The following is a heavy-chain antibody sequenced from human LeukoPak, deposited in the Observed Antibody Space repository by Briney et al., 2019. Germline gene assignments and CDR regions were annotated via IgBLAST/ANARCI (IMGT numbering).Heavy chain of an antibody. D-gene: IGHD2-2*02. CDR2: IYHSGST. CDR1: GYSISSGYY. V-gene: IGHV4-38-2*02. J-gene: IGHJ5*02. Sequence: SETLSLTCTVSGYSISSGYYWGWIRQPPVKGLEWIGSIYHSGSTYYNPSLKSRVTISVDTSKNQFSLKLSSVTAADTAVYYCARALSYCSSTSCYNNWFDPWGQGTLVTVFS. CDR3: ARALSYCSSTSCYNNWFDP.